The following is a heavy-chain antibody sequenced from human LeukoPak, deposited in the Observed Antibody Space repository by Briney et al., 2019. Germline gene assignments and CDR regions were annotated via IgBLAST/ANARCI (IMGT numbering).Heavy chain of an antibody. CDR2: ISYDGSNE. CDR3: ARDSRAAGYLDY. Sequence: GGSLRLSCAASGFTFSSYAMHWVRQAPGKGLEWVAVISYDGSNEYYADSVKGRFTISRDNSKNTLYLQMNSLRAEDTAVYYCARDSRAAGYLDYWGQGTLVTVSS. D-gene: IGHD6-13*01. V-gene: IGHV3-30-3*01. J-gene: IGHJ4*02. CDR1: GFTFSSYA.